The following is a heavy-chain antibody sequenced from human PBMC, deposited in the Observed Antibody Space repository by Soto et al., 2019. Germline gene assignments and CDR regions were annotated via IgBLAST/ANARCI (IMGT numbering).Heavy chain of an antibody. V-gene: IGHV1-18*01. Sequence: QVQLVQSGPEVKKPGASVKVSCKASGYTFTNYGITWVRQAPGQGLEWMGWISTYNGNTNHAQKLQDRVIMTTDTSTSTAYLELRSLGSDDAAVYYCARVGFYDRSGYQYQFYYGMDVWGQGTTVTVSS. CDR1: GYTFTNYG. D-gene: IGHD3-22*01. CDR3: ARVGFYDRSGYQYQFYYGMDV. J-gene: IGHJ6*02. CDR2: ISTYNGNT.